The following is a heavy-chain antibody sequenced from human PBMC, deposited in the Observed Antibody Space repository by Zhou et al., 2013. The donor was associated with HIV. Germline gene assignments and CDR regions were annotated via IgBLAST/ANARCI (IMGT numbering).Heavy chain of an antibody. V-gene: IGHV1-8*01. CDR1: GYIFTNYD. Sequence: QVQLMQSGAEVKKPGASVKVSCKASGYIFTNYDINLVRQAPGQGLEWMGWMNPKSGHTGYAQRFQGRLTISKTSSITTAFMFLSNLTSEDTAVYYCARGHMGRLMSFDIWAKGQCHRLF. J-gene: IGHJ3*02. CDR3: ARGHMGRLMSFDI. D-gene: IGHD2-21*01. CDR2: MNPKSGHT.